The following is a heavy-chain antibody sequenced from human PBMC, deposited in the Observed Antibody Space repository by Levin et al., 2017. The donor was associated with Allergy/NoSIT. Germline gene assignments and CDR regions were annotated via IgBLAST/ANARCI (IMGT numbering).Heavy chain of an antibody. J-gene: IGHJ4*02. D-gene: IGHD2-21*02. CDR2: IYPGDSDT. CDR3: AIRGAAGDSFGYSFDY. Sequence: GESLKISCKGSGYSFPSYWIGWVRQMPGKGLEWMGIIYPGDSDTRYTPSFQGQVTISVDKSISTAYLQWSSLKASDTGMYYRAIRGAAGDSFGYSFDYWGRGTLVTVSS. V-gene: IGHV5-51*01. CDR1: GYSFPSYW.